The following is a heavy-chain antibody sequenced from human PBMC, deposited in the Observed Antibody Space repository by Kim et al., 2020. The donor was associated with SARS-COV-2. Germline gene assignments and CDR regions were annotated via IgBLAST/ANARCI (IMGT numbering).Heavy chain of an antibody. CDR2: IKQDGSEK. Sequence: GGSLRLSCAASGFTFSDYWMSWVRQAPGKGLEWVANIKQDGSEKDYVDSVKGRFIISRDNAKNSLYLQMNSLRAEDTAVYYCTSLSTSYGMDVWGRGTTVTVSS. CDR1: GFTFSDYW. J-gene: IGHJ6*02. CDR3: TSLSTSYGMDV. V-gene: IGHV3-7*01. D-gene: IGHD3-16*01.